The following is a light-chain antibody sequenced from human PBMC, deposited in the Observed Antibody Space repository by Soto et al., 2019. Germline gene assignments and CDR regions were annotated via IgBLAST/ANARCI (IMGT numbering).Light chain of an antibody. V-gene: IGLV2-23*02. J-gene: IGLJ2*01. CDR3: CSYAAPSTFVI. CDR1: SSDVGSWNL. CDR2: GVS. Sequence: QSALTQPASVSGSPGQSITISCTGTSSDVGSWNLVSWYQQYPGKATKLVIFGVSERPSGISNRFSGSKSGNTASLTIFGLQAEDEAVYYCCSYAAPSTFVIFGGGTKLTVL.